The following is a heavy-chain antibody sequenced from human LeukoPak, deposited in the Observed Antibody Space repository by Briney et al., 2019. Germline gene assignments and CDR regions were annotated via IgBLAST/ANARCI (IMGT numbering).Heavy chain of an antibody. V-gene: IGHV3-21*01. CDR3: ATDIVGASSYFDY. J-gene: IGHJ4*02. CDR1: GFTFSSYS. D-gene: IGHD1-26*01. CDR2: ISSSSYI. Sequence: GGSLRLSCAASGFTFSSYSMNWVRQAPGKGLEWVSSISSSSYIYYADSVKGRFTISRDNAKNSLYLQMNSLRAEDTAVYYCATDIVGASSYFDYWGQGTLVTVSS.